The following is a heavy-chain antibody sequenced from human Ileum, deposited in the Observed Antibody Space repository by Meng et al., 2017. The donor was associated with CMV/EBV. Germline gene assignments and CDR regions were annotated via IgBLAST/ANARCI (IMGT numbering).Heavy chain of an antibody. CDR3: TCFMAAMGSPQ. Sequence: EVQLVESGGGLVQPGGSLRLSCAASKFTLSNYYVHWVRQAPGEGLVWVSRVNPDGSITNYADSVKGRFTISRDNAKNTVYLQMNSLRAEDTAVYYCTCFMAAMGSPQWGQGTLVTVSS. J-gene: IGHJ4*02. CDR1: KFTLSNYY. CDR2: VNPDGSIT. V-gene: IGHV3-74*01. D-gene: IGHD5-18*01.